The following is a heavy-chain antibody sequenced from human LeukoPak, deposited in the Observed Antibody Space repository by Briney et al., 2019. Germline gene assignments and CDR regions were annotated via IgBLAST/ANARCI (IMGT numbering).Heavy chain of an antibody. Sequence: GGSLRLSCAASGFTFRNYWMGWVRQAPGKGLEWVANTKPDGSAEYYADSVRGRFTTSRDNANNFLYLQMNSLRAEDTALYYCARDDYGGLNVWDYWGQGTLVTVSS. D-gene: IGHD4-23*01. CDR2: TKPDGSAE. V-gene: IGHV3-7*03. J-gene: IGHJ4*02. CDR1: GFTFRNYW. CDR3: ARDDYGGLNVWDY.